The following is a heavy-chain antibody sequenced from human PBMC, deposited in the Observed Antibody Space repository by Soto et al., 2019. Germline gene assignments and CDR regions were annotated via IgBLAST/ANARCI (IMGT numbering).Heavy chain of an antibody. CDR2: IYTSGST. V-gene: IGHV4-4*07. Sequence: QVHLKESGPGLVKPSETLSLTCTVSGGSISSYYWCWIQQPAGKGLEWLGRIYTSGSTNYIPSLNSRVTMSVDTSKNQFSLKLSSVTAADTAVYYCARGRVMDGLDYWGQGTLVTVSS. J-gene: IGHJ4*02. CDR3: ARGRVMDGLDY. D-gene: IGHD3-9*01. CDR1: GGSISSYY.